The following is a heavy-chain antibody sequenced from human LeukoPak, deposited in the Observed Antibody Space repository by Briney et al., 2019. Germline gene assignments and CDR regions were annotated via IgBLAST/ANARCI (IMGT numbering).Heavy chain of an antibody. CDR2: MNPNSGNT. D-gene: IGHD3-22*01. V-gene: IGHV1-8*01. Sequence: RASVKVSCKASGYTFTSYDINWVRQATGQGLEWMGWMNPNSGNTGYAQKFQGRVTMTRNTSISTAYMELSSLRSEDTAVYYCARSYYDSSGLIYRDALDIWGQGTMVTVSS. J-gene: IGHJ3*02. CDR3: ARSYYDSSGLIYRDALDI. CDR1: GYTFTSYD.